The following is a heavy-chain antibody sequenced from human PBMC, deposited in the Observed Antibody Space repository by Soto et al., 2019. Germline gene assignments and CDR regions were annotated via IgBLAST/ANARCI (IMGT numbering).Heavy chain of an antibody. CDR3: ARAPQSDIVALDYYYGMDV. Sequence: ASVKVSCKASGYTFTSYGISWVRQAPGQGLEWMGWISAYNGNTNYAQKLQGRVTMTTDTSTSTAYMELRSLRSDDTAVYYCARAPQSDIVALDYYYGMDVWGQGTTVTVSS. V-gene: IGHV1-18*01. CDR2: ISAYNGNT. J-gene: IGHJ6*02. D-gene: IGHD5-12*01. CDR1: GYTFTSYG.